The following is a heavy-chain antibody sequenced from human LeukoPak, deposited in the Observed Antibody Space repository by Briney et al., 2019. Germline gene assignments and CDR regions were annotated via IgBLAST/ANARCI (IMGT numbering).Heavy chain of an antibody. D-gene: IGHD6-13*01. CDR1: GGSISSCSYY. CDR3: ASFSSIAAAFDY. CDR2: IYTSGST. Sequence: PSETLSLTCTVSGGSISSCSYYWSWIPQPAGKGLEWIGRIYTSGSTNYNPSLKSRVTISVDTSKNQFSLKPSSVTAADTAVYYCASFSSIAAAFDYWGQGTLVTVSS. V-gene: IGHV4-61*02. J-gene: IGHJ4*02.